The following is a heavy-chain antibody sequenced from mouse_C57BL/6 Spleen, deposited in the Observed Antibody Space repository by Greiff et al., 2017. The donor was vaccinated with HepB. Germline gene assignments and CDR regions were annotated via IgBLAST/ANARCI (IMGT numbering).Heavy chain of an antibody. CDR2: IHPSDSDT. V-gene: IGHV1-74*01. CDR1: GYTFTSYW. Sequence: QVQLQQPGAELVKPGASVKVSCKASGYTFTSYWMHWVKQRPGQGLEWIGRIHPSDSDTNYNQKFKGKDTLTVDKSSSTPYMQLSSLTSEDSAVYCCAIYGNYGYYAMECWGPATSVTVAS. J-gene: IGHJ4*01. D-gene: IGHD2-1*01. CDR3: AIYGNYGYYAMEC.